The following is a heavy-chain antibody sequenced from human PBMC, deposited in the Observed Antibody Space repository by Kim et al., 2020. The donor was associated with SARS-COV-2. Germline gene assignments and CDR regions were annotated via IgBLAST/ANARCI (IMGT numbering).Heavy chain of an antibody. CDR3: ARDQWTSRSWFGLDV. Sequence: GGSLRLSCAGSGFTISNYWMNWVRQAPGQGLEWVANIKEDGSDKFYVDSVKGRFIISRDNAKNSLYLQMNSLRAEDTAVYYCARDQWTSRSWFGLDVWGQVTTVTVS. D-gene: IGHD6-13*01. CDR2: IKEDGSDK. J-gene: IGHJ6*02. CDR1: GFTISNYW. V-gene: IGHV3-7*03.